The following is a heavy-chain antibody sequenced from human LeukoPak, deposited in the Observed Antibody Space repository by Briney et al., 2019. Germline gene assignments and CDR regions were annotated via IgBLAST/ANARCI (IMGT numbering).Heavy chain of an antibody. CDR2: ISSSSSYI. D-gene: IGHD4-11*01. CDR3: ATLLVTYYFDY. J-gene: IGHJ4*02. CDR1: GFTFSSYS. V-gene: IGHV3-21*01. Sequence: GGSLRLSCAASGFTFSSYSMNWVRQAPGRGLEWVPSISSSSSYIYYADSVKGRFTISRDNAKNSLYLQINSLRAEDTAVYYCATLLVTYYFDYWGQGTLVTVSS.